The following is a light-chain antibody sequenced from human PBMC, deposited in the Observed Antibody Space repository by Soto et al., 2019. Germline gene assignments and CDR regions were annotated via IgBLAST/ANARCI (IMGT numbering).Light chain of an antibody. CDR1: SSDIGAYNF. Sequence: QSALTQPDSVSGSPGQSSTISCTGTSSDIGAYNFVSWYQQHPGKAPKLMLYDVNIRPSGVSNLFSGSKAGNTASLTISGLQAEDAADYYCTPWKPSTTKIFGGGTKLHVL. CDR3: TPWKPSTTKI. CDR2: DVN. J-gene: IGLJ2*01. V-gene: IGLV2-14*03.